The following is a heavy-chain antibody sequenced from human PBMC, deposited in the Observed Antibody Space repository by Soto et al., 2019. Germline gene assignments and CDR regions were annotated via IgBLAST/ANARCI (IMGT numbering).Heavy chain of an antibody. V-gene: IGHV4-34*01. D-gene: IGHD5-12*01. CDR1: GGSFSGYY. J-gene: IGHJ4*02. CDR2: INHSGST. CDR3: ARGIGDIVATCGPPTQQITRTFDY. Sequence: PSETLSLTCAVYGGSFSGYYWSWIRQPPGKGLEWIGEINHSGSTNYNPSLKSRVTISVDTSKNQFSLKLSSVTAADTAVYYCARGIGDIVATCGPPTQQITRTFDYRGQGTPVTVSS.